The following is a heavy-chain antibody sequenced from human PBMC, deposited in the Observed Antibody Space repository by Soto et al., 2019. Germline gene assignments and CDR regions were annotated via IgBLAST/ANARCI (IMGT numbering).Heavy chain of an antibody. CDR3: TRETGWQRIVPYA. CDR1: GYTFTSYG. D-gene: IGHD6-25*01. J-gene: IGHJ5*02. V-gene: IGHV1-18*04. Sequence: QVQLVPSGSEVKKPGASVNVSCKAFGYTFTSYGFSWVRQVPGQGLEWLGWISAFNGDTQYAQTMKGRLTVTTDTSTTTVPMQMTGLTPADTAAYYGTRETGWQRIVPYAWCQGTLVSVS. CDR2: ISAFNGDT.